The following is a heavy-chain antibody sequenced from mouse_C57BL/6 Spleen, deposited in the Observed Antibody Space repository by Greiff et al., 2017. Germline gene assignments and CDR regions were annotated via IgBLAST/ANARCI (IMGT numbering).Heavy chain of an antibody. J-gene: IGHJ3*01. D-gene: IGHD2-5*01. CDR1: GFSLTSYG. CDR2: LWRGGST. Sequence: VHLVESGPGLVQPSQSLSITCTVSGFSLTSYGVHWVRQSPGKGLEWLGVLWRGGSTDYNAAFMSRLSITKANSKSQVFFTMNSLQAYDAAIYYCAKNSNYAGFAYWGQGTLVTVSA. CDR3: AKNSNYAGFAY. V-gene: IGHV2-5*01.